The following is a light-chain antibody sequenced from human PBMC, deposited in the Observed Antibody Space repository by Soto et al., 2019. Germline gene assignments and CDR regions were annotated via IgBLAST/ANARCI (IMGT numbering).Light chain of an antibody. CDR1: QSVSSSY. CDR3: QQYNNWGT. CDR2: GES. Sequence: EIVLTQYPGTLSLSPGERSTLSCMASQSVSSSYLAWYQQKPGQAPRLLIYGESSRATGIPDRFMGSGSGTEFTLTISGLQSEDFGVYFCQQYNNWGTVGEGTKVDIK. J-gene: IGKJ4*01. V-gene: IGKV3-20*01.